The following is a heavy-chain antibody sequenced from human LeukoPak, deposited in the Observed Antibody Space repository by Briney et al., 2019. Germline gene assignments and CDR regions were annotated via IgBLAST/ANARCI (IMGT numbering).Heavy chain of an antibody. D-gene: IGHD3-22*01. J-gene: IGHJ4*02. CDR1: GGTFSSYA. V-gene: IGHV1-69*04. CDR3: ARDYYDSSGKERLYYFDY. Sequence: ASVKVSCKASGGTFSSYAISWVRQAPGQGLEWMGRIIPILGIANYAQKFQGRVTITADKSTSTAYMELSSLRSEDTAVYYCARDYYDSSGKERLYYFDYWGQGTLVTVSS. CDR2: IIPILGIA.